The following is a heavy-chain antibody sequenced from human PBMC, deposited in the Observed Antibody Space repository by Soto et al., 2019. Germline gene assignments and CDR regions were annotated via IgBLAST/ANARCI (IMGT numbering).Heavy chain of an antibody. D-gene: IGHD3-22*01. CDR3: STDSYSTMIVVRFDY. J-gene: IGHJ4*01. CDR1: GFPFSNAW. CDR2: IKSKIDGGTT. Sequence: GGSPIPSFASPGFPFSNAWIKWGRQAPGKGVEWDGRIKSKIDGGTTDFAAPVKGRFAISRDDSKNMVYLQMNSLKAEETGIYYFSTDSYSTMIVVRFDYWGHGTLVPVSS. V-gene: IGHV3-15*07.